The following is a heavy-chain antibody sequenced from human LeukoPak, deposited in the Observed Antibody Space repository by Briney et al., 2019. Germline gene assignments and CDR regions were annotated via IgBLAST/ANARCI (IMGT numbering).Heavy chain of an antibody. V-gene: IGHV3-21*01. CDR2: ISSSNSYI. CDR3: AREVLAGYFDY. CDR1: GFTFSSYT. Sequence: GGSLRLSCAASGFTFSSYTMNWVRQAPGKGLEWVSSISSSNSYIYYADSVKGRFTISRDNAKNSLYLQMNSLRAEDTAVYYCAREVLAGYFDYWGQGTLVTVSS. J-gene: IGHJ4*02.